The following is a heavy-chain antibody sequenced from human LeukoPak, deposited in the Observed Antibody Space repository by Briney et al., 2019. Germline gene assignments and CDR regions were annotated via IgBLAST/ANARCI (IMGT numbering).Heavy chain of an antibody. Sequence: PGGSLRLSCAASGFSFRSYSMNWVRHAPGKGLEWVSYISSSSSTIYYADSVKGRFTISRDNAKNSLYLHMNSLRAEDTAVYYCATENQLPGAYYMDVWGKGTTVTVSS. D-gene: IGHD6-6*01. CDR3: ATENQLPGAYYMDV. J-gene: IGHJ6*03. V-gene: IGHV3-48*01. CDR1: GFSFRSYS. CDR2: ISSSSSTI.